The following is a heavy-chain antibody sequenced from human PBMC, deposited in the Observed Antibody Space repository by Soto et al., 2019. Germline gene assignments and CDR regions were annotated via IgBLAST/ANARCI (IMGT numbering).Heavy chain of an antibody. Sequence: QVQLVQSGAEVRKPGASVKVSCKTSGFTFSNFDINWVRLATGQGLEWMAWMNPESGDTRYTQKFQGRITTTRDTSTRTAYMELRSLRAEDTAVYYCATGKYSYDTIDYPILHHWGQGTPVTVSS. CDR1: GFTFSNFD. J-gene: IGHJ1*01. CDR3: ATGKYSYDTIDYPILHH. D-gene: IGHD3-22*01. CDR2: MNPESGDT. V-gene: IGHV1-8*03.